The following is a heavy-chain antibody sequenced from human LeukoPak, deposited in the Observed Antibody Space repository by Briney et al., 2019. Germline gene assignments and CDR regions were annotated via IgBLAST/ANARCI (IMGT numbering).Heavy chain of an antibody. V-gene: IGHV4-59*01. CDR3: ARDRKYYYDSSGYRDWYFDL. J-gene: IGHJ2*01. D-gene: IGHD3-22*01. CDR2: IYYSGST. Sequence: SETLSLTRTVSGGSISSYYWSWIRQPPGKGLEWLGYIYYSGSTNYNPSLKSRVTISVDTSKNQFSLQLSSVTAADTAVYYCARDRKYYYDSSGYRDWYFDLWGRGTLVTVSS. CDR1: GGSISSYY.